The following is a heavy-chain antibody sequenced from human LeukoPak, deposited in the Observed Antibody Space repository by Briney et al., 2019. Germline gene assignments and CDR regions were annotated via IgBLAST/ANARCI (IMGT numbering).Heavy chain of an antibody. D-gene: IGHD3-10*01. CDR2: IYYSGST. CDR3: TRGGSNFDY. V-gene: IGHV4-59*01. Sequence: PSETLSLTRTVSGGSISSYYWSWVRQPPEKGLEWIGYIYYSGSTNYNPSLKSRVTISVDTSKNQFSLQLTSVTAADTAVYFCTRGGSNFDYWGQGTLVTVSS. CDR1: GGSISSYY. J-gene: IGHJ4*02.